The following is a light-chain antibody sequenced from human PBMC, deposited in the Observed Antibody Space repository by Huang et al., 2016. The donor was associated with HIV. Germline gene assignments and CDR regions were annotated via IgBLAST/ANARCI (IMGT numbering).Light chain of an antibody. CDR2: GAS. CDR1: QSVNTN. CDR3: QQYNNWPRT. J-gene: IGKJ1*01. Sequence: EIVMTQSPATLSVSPGQRVTLSCRASQSVNTNLAWYQQPPGQAPRLLMFGASTRATGVPARFSGGGSGTEFTLTISSLQSEDFAVYYCQQYNNWPRTFGQGTKVEIK. V-gene: IGKV3-15*01.